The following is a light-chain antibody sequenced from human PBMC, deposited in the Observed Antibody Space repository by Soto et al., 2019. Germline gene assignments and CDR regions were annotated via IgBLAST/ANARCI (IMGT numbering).Light chain of an antibody. V-gene: IGKV1-27*01. CDR2: EAS. CDR3: QKYNGTPRT. J-gene: IGKJ1*01. CDR1: QDISGH. Sequence: DIQVTQSPSSLSASVGDRVTITCRASQDISGHLAWYQQKPGKVPKPLIYEASTLQSRVPSRFSASGSGTDFTLTISSLQPEDVATYYCQKYNGTPRTFGQGTKVELK.